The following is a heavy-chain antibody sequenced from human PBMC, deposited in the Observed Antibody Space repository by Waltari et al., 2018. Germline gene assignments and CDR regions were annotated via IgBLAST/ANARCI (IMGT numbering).Heavy chain of an antibody. CDR2: INAGNQNT. CDR3: ARVRFVVEATAPDY. Sequence: QVQLVQSGAEVKKPGASVKVSCKASGYTFTSYAMHWVRQAPGRRPEWMGWINAGNQNTKYSQTFQGRVTIARDTSATTAYMELSSMRSEDTAVYYCARVRFVVEATAPDYWGQGILVTVSS. J-gene: IGHJ4*02. D-gene: IGHD1-26*01. CDR1: GYTFTSYA. V-gene: IGHV1-3*01.